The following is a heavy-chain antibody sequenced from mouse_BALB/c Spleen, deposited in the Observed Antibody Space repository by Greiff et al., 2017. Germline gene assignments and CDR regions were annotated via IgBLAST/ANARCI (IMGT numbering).Heavy chain of an antibody. CDR3: TRWAAVNYFDY. CDR2: IYPGNSDT. D-gene: IGHD2-13*01. J-gene: IGHJ2*01. V-gene: IGHV1-5*01. Sequence: VQLQQSGTVLARPGASVKMSCKASGYTFTSYWMHWVKQRPGQGLEWIGAIYPGNSDTSYNQKFKGKAKLTAVTSTSTAYMELSSLTNEDSAVYYCTRWAAVNYFDYWGQGTTLTVSS. CDR1: GYTFTSYW.